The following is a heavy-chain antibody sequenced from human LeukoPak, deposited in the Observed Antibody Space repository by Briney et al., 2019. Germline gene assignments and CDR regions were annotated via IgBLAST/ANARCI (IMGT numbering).Heavy chain of an antibody. D-gene: IGHD2-2*01. CDR2: IEGDGNRI. J-gene: IGHJ4*02. V-gene: IGHV3-74*01. Sequence: GGSLRLSCAASGFTLSAYWMHWVRQAPGKGLMWVSRIEGDGNRITYADSVKGRFTISRDNAKNTLYPQMNSQRAEDTAIYYCAKDYCSSTSCPQKDWGQGTLVTVSS. CDR1: GFTLSAYW. CDR3: AKDYCSSTSCPQKD.